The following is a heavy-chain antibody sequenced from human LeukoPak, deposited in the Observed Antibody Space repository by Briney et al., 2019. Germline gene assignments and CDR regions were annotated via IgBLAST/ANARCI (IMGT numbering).Heavy chain of an antibody. Sequence: GGSLRLSCAASGFTFSSYWMSWVRHPPGKGLEWVANIKQDGTEKYYVDSVKGRFTISRDNAKNSLYLQMNSLRVEDTATYYCAKVAHYYYGSESYYFFEHWGQGTPVTASS. CDR2: IKQDGTEK. CDR3: AKVAHYYYGSESYYFFEH. CDR1: GFTFSSYW. J-gene: IGHJ4*02. D-gene: IGHD3-10*01. V-gene: IGHV3-7*01.